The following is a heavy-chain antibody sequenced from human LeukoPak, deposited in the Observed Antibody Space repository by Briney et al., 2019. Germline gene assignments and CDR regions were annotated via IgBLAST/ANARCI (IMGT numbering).Heavy chain of an antibody. D-gene: IGHD2-15*01. J-gene: IGHJ4*02. Sequence: GGSLRLSCAASGFTFSSYAMNWVRQAPGKGLEWVSAISGSGGSTYYADSVKGRFTISRENSKNTLYLQMNSLSAEDTAVYYCAKALSHCSGGSCYSAVDYWGQGTLVTVSS. CDR2: ISGSGGST. CDR3: AKALSHCSGGSCYSAVDY. CDR1: GFTFSSYA. V-gene: IGHV3-23*01.